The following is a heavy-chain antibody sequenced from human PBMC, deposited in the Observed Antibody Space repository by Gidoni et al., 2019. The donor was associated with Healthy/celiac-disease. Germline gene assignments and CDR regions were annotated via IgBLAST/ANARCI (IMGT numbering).Heavy chain of an antibody. Sequence: QVQLQESGPGLVKPSETLSLTCAVSGYSISSGYYWGWIRQPPGKGLEWIGSIYHSGSTYYNPSLKSRVTISVDTSKNQFSLKLSSVTAADTAVYYCARAVIESYGDYTLHNNWFDPWGQGTLVTVSS. CDR2: IYHSGST. D-gene: IGHD4-17*01. J-gene: IGHJ5*02. V-gene: IGHV4-38-2*01. CDR1: GYSISSGYY. CDR3: ARAVIESYGDYTLHNNWFDP.